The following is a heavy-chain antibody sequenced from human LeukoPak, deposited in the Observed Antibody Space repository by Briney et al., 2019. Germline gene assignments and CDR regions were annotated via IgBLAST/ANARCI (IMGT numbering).Heavy chain of an antibody. J-gene: IGHJ6*03. Sequence: ASVKVSCKASGYTFTSYGISWVRQAPGQGLEWMGWISAYNGNTNYAQKLQGRVTMTTDTSTSTAYMELRSLRSDDTAVYYCARVIDGFMFYYYYYMDVWGKGTTVTISS. CDR2: ISAYNGNT. D-gene: IGHD3-10*01. CDR1: GYTFTSYG. CDR3: ARVIDGFMFYYYYYMDV. V-gene: IGHV1-18*01.